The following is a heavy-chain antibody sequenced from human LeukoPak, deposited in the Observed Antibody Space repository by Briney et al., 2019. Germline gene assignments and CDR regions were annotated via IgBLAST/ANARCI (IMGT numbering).Heavy chain of an antibody. V-gene: IGHV1-3*01. Sequence: ASVKVSCKASGYTFTSYGISWVRQAPGQGLEWMGWINAGNGNTKYSQKFQGRVTITRDTSASTAYMELSSLRSEDTAVYYCAKAWIRFLEWLPTDYYYGMDVWGQGTTVTVSS. CDR1: GYTFTSYG. CDR2: INAGNGNT. D-gene: IGHD3-3*01. J-gene: IGHJ6*02. CDR3: AKAWIRFLEWLPTDYYYGMDV.